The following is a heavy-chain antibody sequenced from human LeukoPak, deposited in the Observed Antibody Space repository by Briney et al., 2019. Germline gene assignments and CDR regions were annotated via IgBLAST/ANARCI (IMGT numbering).Heavy chain of an antibody. CDR2: ISSSSSYT. V-gene: IGHV3-11*03. J-gene: IGHJ4*02. Sequence: GGSLRLSCAASGFXFSDYYISWIRQAPGKGLEWISYISSSSSYTNYADSVKGRFTISRDNAKNSLYLQMNSLRAEHTAVYYCARRQSGSYQHWGQGTLVTVSS. D-gene: IGHD1-26*01. CDR1: GFXFSDYY. CDR3: ARRQSGSYQH.